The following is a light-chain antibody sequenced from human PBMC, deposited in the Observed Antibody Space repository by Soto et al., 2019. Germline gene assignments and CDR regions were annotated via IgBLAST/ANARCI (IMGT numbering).Light chain of an antibody. CDR2: LNNDGSH. V-gene: IGLV4-69*01. Sequence: QLVLPQSPSASASLGASVKLTCTLSSGHSSYAIAWHQKQPGKGPRYLMDLNNDGSHTKGDGIPDRLSGSSSGADRYLIISILQSEDEADYYCQTWGTGFQFFGGGTKLTVL. CDR1: SGHSSYA. CDR3: QTWGTGFQF. J-gene: IGLJ2*01.